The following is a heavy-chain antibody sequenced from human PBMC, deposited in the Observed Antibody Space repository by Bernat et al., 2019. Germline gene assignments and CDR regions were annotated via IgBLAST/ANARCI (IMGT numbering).Heavy chain of an antibody. CDR3: ARGRGSYGNFFDY. CDR2: IWYDGSNK. J-gene: IGHJ4*02. CDR1: GFTFSSYG. D-gene: IGHD5-18*01. Sequence: QVQLVESGGGVVQPGRSLRLSCAASGFTFSSYGMHWVRQAPGKGLEWVAVIWYDGSNKYYAESVKGRFTISRDNSNNTLYLQMNSLRAEDTAVYYCARGRGSYGNFFDYWGQGTLVTVSS. V-gene: IGHV3-33*01.